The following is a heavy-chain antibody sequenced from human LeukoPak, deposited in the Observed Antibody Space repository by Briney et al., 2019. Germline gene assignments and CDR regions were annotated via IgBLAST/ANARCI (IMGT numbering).Heavy chain of an antibody. CDR2: INHSGST. CDR3: ARAHPYSSSWYLGNWFDP. CDR1: GGSFSGYY. V-gene: IGHV4-34*01. J-gene: IGHJ5*02. Sequence: SETLPLTCAVYGGSFSGYYWSWIRQPPGKGLEWIGEINHSGSTNYNPSLKSRVTISVDTSKNQFSLKLSSVTAADTAVYYCARAHPYSSSWYLGNWFDPWGQGTLVTVSS. D-gene: IGHD6-13*01.